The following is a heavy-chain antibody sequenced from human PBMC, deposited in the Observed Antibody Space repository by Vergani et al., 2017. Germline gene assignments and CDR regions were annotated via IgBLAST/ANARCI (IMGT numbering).Heavy chain of an antibody. J-gene: IGHJ4*02. V-gene: IGHV5-51*01. D-gene: IGHD1-1*01. CDR2: IYPADSDT. CDR1: EYSFGNYW. CDR3: ARHTTYTDS. Sequence: EVELVQSGPEMRKPGESLKISCKGSEYSFGNYWIGWVRQMPGKGLEWMGIIYPADSDTLYSPSSQGQVTISADKSISTAFLQWDSLKASDTALYYCARHTTYTDSWGQGTLVTVSS.